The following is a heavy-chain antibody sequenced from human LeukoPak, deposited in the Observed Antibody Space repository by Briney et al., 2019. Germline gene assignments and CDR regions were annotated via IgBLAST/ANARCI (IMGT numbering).Heavy chain of an antibody. J-gene: IGHJ4*02. V-gene: IGHV1-18*01. CDR1: GYTFTSYG. D-gene: IGHD3-10*01. Sequence: ASVKVSCKASGYTFTSYGISWVRQAPGQGLEWMGWISAYNGNTNYAQKLQGRVTMTTDTSTGTAYMELRSLRSDDTALYYCAKDWFGELLSGCDYWGQGTLVTVSS. CDR2: ISAYNGNT. CDR3: AKDWFGELLSGCDY.